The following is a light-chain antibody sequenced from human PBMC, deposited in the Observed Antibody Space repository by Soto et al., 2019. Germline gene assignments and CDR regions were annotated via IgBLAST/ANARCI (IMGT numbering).Light chain of an antibody. J-gene: IGLJ2*01. CDR2: EVS. Sequence: QSALTQPASVSGSPGQSITISCTGTSSDVGNYNYVSWYQQHPGKAPKLMIYEVSNRPSGVSNRFSGSKSGNTASLTISGRQAEDEADYYCKSYTSSSTLVFGGGTKLTVL. V-gene: IGLV2-14*01. CDR1: SSDVGNYNY. CDR3: KSYTSSSTLV.